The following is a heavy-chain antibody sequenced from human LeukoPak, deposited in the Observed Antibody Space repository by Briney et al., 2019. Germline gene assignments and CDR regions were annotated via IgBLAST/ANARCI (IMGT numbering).Heavy chain of an antibody. CDR2: IYYSGST. V-gene: IGHV4-39*01. CDR1: GGSISSSSYY. D-gene: IGHD2-2*03. Sequence: KASETLSLTCTVSGGSISSSSYYWGWIRQPPGKGPEWIGSIYYSGSTYYNPSLKSRVTISVDTSKNQFSLKLSSVTAADTAVYYCARLFGYCSSTSCDPRPMDVWGKGTTVTVSS. J-gene: IGHJ6*03. CDR3: ARLFGYCSSTSCDPRPMDV.